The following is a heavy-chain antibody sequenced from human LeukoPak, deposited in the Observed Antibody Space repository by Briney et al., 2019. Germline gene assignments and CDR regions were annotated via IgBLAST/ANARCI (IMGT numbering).Heavy chain of an antibody. V-gene: IGHV1-69*13. CDR1: GGTFSSYA. D-gene: IGHD6-13*01. CDR3: ARGYIAAAGFGAFDI. CDR2: IIPIFGTA. J-gene: IGHJ3*02. Sequence: SVKVSCKASGGTFSSYAISWVRQAPGQGLEWMGGIIPIFGTANYTQKFQGRVTITADESTSTAYMELSSLRSEDTAVYYCARGYIAAAGFGAFDIWGQGTMVTVSS.